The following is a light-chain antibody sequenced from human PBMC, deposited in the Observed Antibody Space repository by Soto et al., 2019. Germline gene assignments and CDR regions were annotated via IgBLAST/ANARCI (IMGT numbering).Light chain of an antibody. CDR3: RQYGSSPPIT. J-gene: IGKJ5*01. Sequence: EIGLTQSPGTLSLSAGERATLSCRASQSVSSSYLAWYQQKPGQAPRLPIYGASSRATGIPDRFSGSGSGTDFTLTISRLEPEDFAVYYCRQYGSSPPITFGQGTRLEIK. V-gene: IGKV3-20*01. CDR2: GAS. CDR1: QSVSSSY.